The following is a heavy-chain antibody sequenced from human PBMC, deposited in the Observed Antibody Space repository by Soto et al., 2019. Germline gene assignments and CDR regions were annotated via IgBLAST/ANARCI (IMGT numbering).Heavy chain of an antibody. V-gene: IGHV3-11*01. D-gene: IGHD3-10*01. CDR1: GFSFRDYY. J-gene: IGHJ5*02. CDR2: ISTSGSTI. Sequence: GGSLRLSCAASGFSFRDYYMGWIRQAPGKGLEWISYISTSGSTIYYADSVKGRFTISRDNAKNSLYLQMNSLRAEDTAVYYCALGSYGNWFEPWGQGTLVTVSS. CDR3: ALGSYGNWFEP.